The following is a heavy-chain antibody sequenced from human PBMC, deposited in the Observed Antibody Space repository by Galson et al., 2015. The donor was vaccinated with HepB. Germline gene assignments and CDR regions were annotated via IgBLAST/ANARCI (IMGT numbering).Heavy chain of an antibody. V-gene: IGHV1-2*04. Sequence: SVTVSCKASGSTFTGYYMHWVRQAPGQGLEWTGWINPNSGGTNYAQKFQGWVTMTRDMSISTAYMELSRLRSDDTAVYYCARESITGTTGDAFDIWGQGTMVTVSS. CDR3: ARESITGTTGDAFDI. CDR1: GSTFTGYY. CDR2: INPNSGGT. D-gene: IGHD1-7*01. J-gene: IGHJ3*02.